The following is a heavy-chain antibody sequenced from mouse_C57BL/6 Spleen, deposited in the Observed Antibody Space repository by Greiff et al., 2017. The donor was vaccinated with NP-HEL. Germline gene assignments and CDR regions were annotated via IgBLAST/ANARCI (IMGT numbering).Heavy chain of an antibody. CDR2: IDPNSGGT. V-gene: IGHV1-72*01. CDR3: AREDYYGSSYGDYYAMDY. CDR1: GYTFTSYW. D-gene: IGHD1-1*01. J-gene: IGHJ4*01. Sequence: QVQLKQPGAELVKPGASVKLSCKASGYTFTSYWMHWVKQRPGRGLEWIGRIDPNSGGTKYNEKFKSKATLTVDKPSSTAYMQLSSLTSEDSAVYYCAREDYYGSSYGDYYAMDYWGQGTSVTVSS.